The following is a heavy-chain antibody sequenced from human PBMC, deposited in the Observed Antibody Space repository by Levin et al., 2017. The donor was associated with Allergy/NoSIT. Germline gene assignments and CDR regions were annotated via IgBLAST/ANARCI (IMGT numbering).Heavy chain of an antibody. Sequence: SQTLSLTCTVSGGSVSSGSYYWSWIRQPPGKGLEWIGYIYYSGSTNYNPSLKSRVTISVDTSKNQFSLKLSSVTAADTAVYYCAREPHRPYGDYIPDYGMDVWGQGTTVTVSS. J-gene: IGHJ6*02. D-gene: IGHD4-17*01. CDR3: AREPHRPYGDYIPDYGMDV. CDR1: GGSVSSGSYY. V-gene: IGHV4-61*01. CDR2: IYYSGST.